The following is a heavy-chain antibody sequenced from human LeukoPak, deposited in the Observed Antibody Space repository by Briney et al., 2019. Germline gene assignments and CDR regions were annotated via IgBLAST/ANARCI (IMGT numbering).Heavy chain of an antibody. D-gene: IGHD3-3*01. CDR3: AKDTRSLEWGAFDS. CDR1: GFIFSSYA. CDR2: TSGSGGST. Sequence: GGSLRLSCAASGFIFSSYAMSWVRQAPGKGLEWVSATSGSGGSTYYADSVKGRFTISRDNSKNALYLQMNSLRAEDTAVYYCAKDTRSLEWGAFDSWGQGTLVTVSS. V-gene: IGHV3-23*01. J-gene: IGHJ4*02.